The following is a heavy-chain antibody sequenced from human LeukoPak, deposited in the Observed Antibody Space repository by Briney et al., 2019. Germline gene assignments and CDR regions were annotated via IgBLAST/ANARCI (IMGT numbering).Heavy chain of an antibody. J-gene: IGHJ4*02. CDR2: INPNSGGT. D-gene: IGHD3-16*01. Sequence: ASVKVSCKASGYTFTSYGISWVRQAPGQGLEWMGWINPNSGGTNYAQKFQGRVTMTRDTSISTAYMELSRLRSDDTAVYYCARDGGFPDYWGQGTLVTVSS. CDR1: GYTFTSYG. V-gene: IGHV1-2*02. CDR3: ARDGGFPDY.